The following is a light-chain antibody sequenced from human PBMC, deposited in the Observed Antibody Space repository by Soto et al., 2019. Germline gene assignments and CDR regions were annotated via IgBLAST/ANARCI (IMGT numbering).Light chain of an antibody. Sequence: EIVLTQSPGTLSLSPGERATLSCRASQSVSSSYLAWYQQKPCQAHRLLIYGASSRATGIPDRFSGSGSGTDFTPTISRLEPEDFAVYYCQQYGSSPTITFGQGTRLEIK. CDR2: GAS. CDR1: QSVSSSY. J-gene: IGKJ5*01. CDR3: QQYGSSPTIT. V-gene: IGKV3-20*01.